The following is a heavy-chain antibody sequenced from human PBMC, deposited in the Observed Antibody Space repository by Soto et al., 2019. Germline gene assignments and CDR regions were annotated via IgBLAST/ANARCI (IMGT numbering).Heavy chain of an antibody. Sequence: QVQLVQSGAEVKKPGSSVKVSCKASGGTFSSYAISWVRQAPGQGLEWMGGIIPIFGTANYAQKVQGRVKINADKSTSTSYMELRSLRSEDTAVYYCARRRVGSGSYYRDYYYYGMDVWGQGTTVTVSS. J-gene: IGHJ6*02. V-gene: IGHV1-69*06. CDR3: ARRRVGSGSYYRDYYYYGMDV. CDR1: GGTFSSYA. D-gene: IGHD3-10*01. CDR2: IIPIFGTA.